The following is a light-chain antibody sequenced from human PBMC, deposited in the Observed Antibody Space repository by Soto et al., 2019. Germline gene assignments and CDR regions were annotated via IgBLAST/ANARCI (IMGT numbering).Light chain of an antibody. Sequence: EIVMKQSPAALSVSPGERATLSCRASQSISSDLAWYQQKPGQAPRLFIYGAFTRATGIPARISGSGSGTEFTLTISSLQSEDVAVYYCQQYNNWPWTFGQGTKVDIK. CDR2: GAF. J-gene: IGKJ1*01. CDR3: QQYNNWPWT. CDR1: QSISSD. V-gene: IGKV3-15*01.